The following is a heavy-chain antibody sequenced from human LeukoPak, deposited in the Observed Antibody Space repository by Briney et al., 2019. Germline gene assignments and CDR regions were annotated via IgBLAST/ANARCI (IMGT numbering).Heavy chain of an antibody. CDR1: GFTFSSYW. CDR3: ARRAGAYSHPYDY. Sequence: GGSLRLACAASGFTFSSYWMSWVRQAPGKGLEWVANIKQDGSEKYYVDSVRGRFTISRDNAKNSLYLQMNSLRAEDTAVYYCARRAGAYSHPYDYWGQGTLVTVSS. D-gene: IGHD4/OR15-4a*01. CDR2: IKQDGSEK. V-gene: IGHV3-7*03. J-gene: IGHJ4*02.